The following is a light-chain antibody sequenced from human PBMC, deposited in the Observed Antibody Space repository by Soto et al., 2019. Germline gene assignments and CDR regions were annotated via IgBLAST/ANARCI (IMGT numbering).Light chain of an antibody. CDR1: QSVSSSS. V-gene: IGKV3D-20*02. Sequence: EIVFTQSPGTLSLSPGERATLSCMASQSVSSSSLAWFQQKPGQAPRLLIYGASSRATGIPDRFSGSGSWTDFTLTISSLEPEDFAVYYCQHRLNWPLTFGQGTRLEIK. CDR2: GAS. CDR3: QHRLNWPLT. J-gene: IGKJ5*01.